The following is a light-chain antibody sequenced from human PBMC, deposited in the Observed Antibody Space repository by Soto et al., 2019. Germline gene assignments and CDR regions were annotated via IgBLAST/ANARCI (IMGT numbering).Light chain of an antibody. CDR1: QSISTN. CDR2: DAS. J-gene: IGKJ4*01. Sequence: VFTQSPATLSLSPGERATLSCRASQSISTNLAWYQQRPGQAPRLLIYDASNRASGIPARFSGSGSGTDFTLTISSLEPEDFAVYYCQQRYNWPPLTFGGGTKADIK. CDR3: QQRYNWPPLT. V-gene: IGKV3-11*01.